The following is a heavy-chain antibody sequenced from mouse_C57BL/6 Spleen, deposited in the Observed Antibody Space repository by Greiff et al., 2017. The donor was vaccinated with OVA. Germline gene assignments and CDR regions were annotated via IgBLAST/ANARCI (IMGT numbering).Heavy chain of an antibody. D-gene: IGHD1-1*01. J-gene: IGHJ4*01. CDR2: IYPGDGDT. Sequence: QVQLKESGPELVKPGASVKISCKASGYAFSSSWMNWVKQRPGQGLEWIGRIYPGDGDTNYNGKFKGKATLTADKSSSTAYMQLSSLTSADSAVYFCARDYGSRFAMDYWGQGTSVTVSS. CDR1: GYAFSSSW. V-gene: IGHV1-82*01. CDR3: ARDYGSRFAMDY.